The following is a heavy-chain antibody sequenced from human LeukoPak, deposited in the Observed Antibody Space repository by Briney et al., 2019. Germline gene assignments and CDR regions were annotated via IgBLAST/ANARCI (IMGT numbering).Heavy chain of an antibody. V-gene: IGHV4-34*01. CDR2: INHSGSA. CDR1: GGSFSGYY. J-gene: IGHJ6*02. D-gene: IGHD6-6*01. Sequence: SETLSLTCAVSGGSFSGYYWTWIRQPPGKGLEWIGEINHSGSANYNPSLMSRVTISLDTSKNHFSLNLSSVTAADTAVYYCARGIAARPYYYYYGMDVWGQGTTVTVSS. CDR3: ARGIAARPYYYYYGMDV.